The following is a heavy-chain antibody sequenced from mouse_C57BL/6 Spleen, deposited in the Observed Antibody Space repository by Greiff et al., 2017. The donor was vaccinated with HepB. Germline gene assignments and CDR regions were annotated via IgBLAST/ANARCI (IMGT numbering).Heavy chain of an antibody. Sequence: EVNLVESGPELVKPGASVKISCKASGYSFTGYYMHWVKQSHGNILDWIGYIYPYNGVSSYNQKFKGKATLTVDKSSSTAYMELRSLTSEDSAVYYCARTQLGRQGSYFDYWGQGTTLTVSS. CDR1: GYSFTGYY. V-gene: IGHV1-31*01. CDR2: IYPYNGVS. D-gene: IGHD4-1*02. J-gene: IGHJ2*01. CDR3: ARTQLGRQGSYFDY.